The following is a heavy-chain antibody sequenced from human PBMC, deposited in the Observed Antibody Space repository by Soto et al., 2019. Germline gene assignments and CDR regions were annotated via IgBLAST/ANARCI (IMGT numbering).Heavy chain of an antibody. CDR3: ARGRTVRNYADDSSDYFYFFDY. J-gene: IGHJ4*02. CDR1: GGSISSYY. Sequence: SETLSLTCTVSGGSISSYYWSWIRQPPGQGLEWIGYIYYSGSTNYNPSLKSRVTISVDRSKNQFSLKLTSANAADTAVYYCARGRTVRNYADDSSDYFYFFDYWGQGTQVTVSS. D-gene: IGHD3-22*01. V-gene: IGHV4-59*01. CDR2: IYYSGST.